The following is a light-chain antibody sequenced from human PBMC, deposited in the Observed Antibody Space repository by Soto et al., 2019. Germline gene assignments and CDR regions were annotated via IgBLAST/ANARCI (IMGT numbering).Light chain of an antibody. CDR2: EGT. CDR3: CSYASSSSYV. Sequence: QSVLTQPASVSGSPGQSITISCSGTTSDVGGYNLVSWYQQHTAKAPKLLINEGTQRPSGVSSRFSGSKSGNTASLTISGLQAEDEADYYCCSYASSSSYVFGSGTKVTVL. J-gene: IGLJ1*01. CDR1: TSDVGGYNL. V-gene: IGLV2-23*01.